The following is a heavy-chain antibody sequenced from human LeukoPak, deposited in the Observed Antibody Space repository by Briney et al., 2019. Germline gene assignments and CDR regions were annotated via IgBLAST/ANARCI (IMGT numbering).Heavy chain of an antibody. V-gene: IGHV1-8*01. CDR1: GYTFTSYD. Sequence: ASVKVSCKASGYTFTSYDINWVRQAAGQGLEWMGWMNPNSGNTGYAQKFQGRVTMTRDTSTSTVYMELSSLRSEDTAVYYCARAVLRYFDYWGQGTLVTVSS. D-gene: IGHD3-9*01. CDR3: ARAVLRYFDY. J-gene: IGHJ4*02. CDR2: MNPNSGNT.